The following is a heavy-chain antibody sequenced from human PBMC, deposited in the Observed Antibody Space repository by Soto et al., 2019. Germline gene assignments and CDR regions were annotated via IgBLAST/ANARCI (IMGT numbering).Heavy chain of an antibody. CDR1: GFTFSSYE. CDR2: VSSSGTTI. V-gene: IGHV3-48*03. J-gene: IGHJ6*02. CDR3: AREHSSGYYYYGMDV. D-gene: IGHD6-19*01. Sequence: PGGSLRLSCAASGFTFSSYEMNWVRQAPGKGLEWVSYVSSSGTTIYYADSVKGRFTIPRDNAKNSLSLQMNSLRAEDTAVYYCAREHSSGYYYYGMDVWGQGTTVTVSS.